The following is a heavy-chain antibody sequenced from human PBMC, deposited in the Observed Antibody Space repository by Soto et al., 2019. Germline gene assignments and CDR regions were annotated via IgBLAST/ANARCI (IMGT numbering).Heavy chain of an antibody. J-gene: IGHJ4*02. CDR2: ISGYNGNT. V-gene: IGHV1-18*01. D-gene: IGHD6-19*01. CDR1: GYTFTSYG. CDR3: ARGQWLAEIDY. Sequence: QVQVVQSGAEVKKPGASVKVSCKASGYTFTSYGINWVRQAPGQGLEWMGWISGYNGNTNYAQKFQGRVTMTTDTSTSTAFMDLRTLTSDDTAVYYCARGQWLAEIDYWGQGILVTVSS.